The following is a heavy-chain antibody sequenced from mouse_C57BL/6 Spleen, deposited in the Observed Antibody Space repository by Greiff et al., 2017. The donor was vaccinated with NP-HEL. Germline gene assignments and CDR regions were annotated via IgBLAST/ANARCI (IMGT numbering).Heavy chain of an antibody. Sequence: QVQLQQSGPELVKPGASVKLSCKASGYTFTSYDINWVKQRPGQGLEWIGWIYPRDGSTKYNEKFKGKATLTVDTSSSTAYMELHSLTSEDSAVYFCARRRGANWDYFDYWGQGTTLTVSS. V-gene: IGHV1-85*01. CDR1: GYTFTSYD. D-gene: IGHD4-1*01. J-gene: IGHJ2*01. CDR2: IYPRDGST. CDR3: ARRRGANWDYFDY.